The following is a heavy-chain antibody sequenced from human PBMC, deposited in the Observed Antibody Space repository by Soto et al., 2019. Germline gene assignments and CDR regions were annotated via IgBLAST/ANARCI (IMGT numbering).Heavy chain of an antibody. V-gene: IGHV4-34*01. D-gene: IGHD3-10*01. J-gene: IGHJ4*02. CDR1: GGSSTDYW. CDR3: ARDFGAGAHFDH. Sequence: SETLSLTCVVYGGSSTDYWWTWIRQTPAKGLEWIGEINHDGRSNYNPSLTGRVSISLDTSQNQFSLRMISVTAADTAVYYCARDFGAGAHFDHWGQGNLVTVSS. CDR2: INHDGRS.